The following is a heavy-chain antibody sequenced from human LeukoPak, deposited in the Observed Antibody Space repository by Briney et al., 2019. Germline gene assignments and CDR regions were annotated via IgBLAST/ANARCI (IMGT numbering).Heavy chain of an antibody. CDR3: ARIGAGSSRDY. D-gene: IGHD6-13*01. Sequence: PGRSLRLSCAASGFTFSSYALHWVRQAPGKGLEWVAAISYDGSNKYYADSVKGRFTISRDNSKYTLYLQMNSLRAEDTAVYYCARIGAGSSRDYWGQGTLVTVSS. CDR1: GFTFSSYA. V-gene: IGHV3-30-3*01. J-gene: IGHJ4*02. CDR2: ISYDGSNK.